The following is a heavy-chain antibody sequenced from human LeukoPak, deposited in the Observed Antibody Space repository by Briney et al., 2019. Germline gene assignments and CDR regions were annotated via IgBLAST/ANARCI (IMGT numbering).Heavy chain of an antibody. V-gene: IGHV4-59*01. CDR1: GGSMSSYY. CDR2: IYYRGST. Sequence: SETLSLTCTVSGGSMSSYYWSWIRQPPGKGLEWLGYIYYRGSTNYNPSLKSRVTISVDTSKNQFSLKLSPVTAADTAVYYCARDRYSGYDGFGTFDIWGQGTMATVSS. CDR3: ARDRYSGYDGFGTFDI. J-gene: IGHJ3*02. D-gene: IGHD5-12*01.